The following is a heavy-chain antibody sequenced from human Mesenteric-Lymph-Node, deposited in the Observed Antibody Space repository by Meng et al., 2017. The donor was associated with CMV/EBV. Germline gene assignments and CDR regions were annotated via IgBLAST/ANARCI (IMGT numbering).Heavy chain of an antibody. J-gene: IGHJ4*02. CDR2: IWYDGSNK. V-gene: IGHV3-33*06. D-gene: IGHD3/OR15-3a*01. CDR3: AKEGLMYCFDY. CDR1: GFPFTSYA. Sequence: GGSLRLSCAAYGFPFTSYAIHWVRQAPGKGLEWVAVIWYDGSNKYYADSVKGRFTISRDNSKNTLYLQMNSLRAEDTAVYYCAKEGLMYCFDYWGQGTLVTVSS.